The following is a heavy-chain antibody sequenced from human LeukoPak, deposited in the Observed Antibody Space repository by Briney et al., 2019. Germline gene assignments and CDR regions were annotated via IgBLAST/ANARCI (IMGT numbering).Heavy chain of an antibody. D-gene: IGHD2/OR15-2a*01. V-gene: IGHV4-31*03. J-gene: IGHJ4*02. CDR1: GVSISTGVHY. CDR3: VRDGDFVIARPLFYY. CDR2: ISDSGIT. Sequence: SETLSLTCTVSGVSISTGVHYWSWFRQHPGKGPEWIGYISDSGITYYKPSLNSRVTISLDTSKNQFSLKMSSVTAADTAMYYCVRDGDFVIARPLFYYGGQGARVAVSS.